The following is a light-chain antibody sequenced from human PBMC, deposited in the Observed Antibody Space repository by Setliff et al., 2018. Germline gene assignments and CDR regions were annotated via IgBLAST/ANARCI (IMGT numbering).Light chain of an antibody. CDR1: SSDVGGYKY. J-gene: IGLJ1*01. V-gene: IGLV2-8*01. CDR3: SSYAGSNIFYV. CDR2: EVS. Sequence: QSVLTQPPSASGSPGQSVTISCTGTSSDVGGYKYVSWYQQHPGKAPKLIIYEVSYRPSGVPDRFSGSKSGNTASLTVSGLQAEDEADYYCSSYAGSNIFYVFGTGTKGTVL.